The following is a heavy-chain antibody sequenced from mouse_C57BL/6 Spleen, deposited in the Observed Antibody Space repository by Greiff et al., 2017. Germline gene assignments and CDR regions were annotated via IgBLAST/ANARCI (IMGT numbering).Heavy chain of an antibody. CDR1: GYTFTSYW. CDR3: ARDERSRYGYFDV. V-gene: IGHV1-64*01. D-gene: IGHD1-1*01. J-gene: IGHJ1*03. CDR2: IHPNSGST. Sequence: QVQLQQPGAELVKPGASVKLSCKASGYTFTSYWMHWVKQRPGQGLEWIGMIHPNSGSTNYNEKFKSKATLTVDKSSSTAYMQLSSLTSEDSAVYYCARDERSRYGYFDVWGTGTTVTVSS.